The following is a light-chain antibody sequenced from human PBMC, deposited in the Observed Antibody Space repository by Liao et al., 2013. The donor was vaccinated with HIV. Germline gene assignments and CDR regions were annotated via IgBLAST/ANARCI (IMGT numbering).Light chain of an antibody. CDR3: QVWDRGPAL. J-gene: IGLJ2*01. CDR1: KLGDKY. V-gene: IGLV3-1*01. CDR2: QDS. Sequence: SYELTQPPSVSVSPGQTATITCSGDKLGDKYACWYQQKPGQSPVLLIYQDSKRPSGIPERFSGSSSGNTGTLTISGTQPMDEGDYYCQVWDRGPALFGGGTKLTVL.